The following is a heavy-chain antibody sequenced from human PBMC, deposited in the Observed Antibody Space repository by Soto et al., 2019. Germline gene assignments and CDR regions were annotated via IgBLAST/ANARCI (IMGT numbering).Heavy chain of an antibody. CDR3: ARGGIVAVPAALSSYHDYTNYRFDS. Sequence: QVQLAQSGAEVRKPGSSVKVSCGASGGSFSDFAFSWVRQAPGQGLEWMGGIIPMFAALKYAQRFQDRLTITADESTNTVYLALSSLTSDDTATYYCARGGIVAVPAALSSYHDYTNYRFDSLRQGTLVTVSS. CDR1: GGSFSDFA. V-gene: IGHV1-69*01. D-gene: IGHD2-15*01. J-gene: IGHJ4*02. CDR2: IIPMFAAL.